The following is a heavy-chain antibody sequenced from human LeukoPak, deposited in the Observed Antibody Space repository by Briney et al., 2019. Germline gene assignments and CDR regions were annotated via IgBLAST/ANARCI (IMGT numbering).Heavy chain of an antibody. Sequence: ASVKVSCKASGYTFTSYDINWVRQATGQGLEWMGWMNPNSGNTGYAQKFQGRVTMTRDMSTSTVYMELSSLRSEDTAVYYCARAFRPNSKGYFDYWGQGTLVTVSS. V-gene: IGHV1-8*02. J-gene: IGHJ4*02. D-gene: IGHD4-23*01. CDR1: GYTFTSYD. CDR2: MNPNSGNT. CDR3: ARAFRPNSKGYFDY.